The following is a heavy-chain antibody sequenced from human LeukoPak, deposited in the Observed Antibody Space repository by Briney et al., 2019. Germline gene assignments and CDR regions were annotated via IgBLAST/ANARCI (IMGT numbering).Heavy chain of an antibody. J-gene: IGHJ5*02. D-gene: IGHD3-22*01. V-gene: IGHV1-2*06. CDR1: GYTFTGYY. CDR3: ARDGWYYYDSSGYWFDP. CDR2: INPNSGGT. Sequence: ASVKVSCKASGYTFTGYYMHWVRQAPGQGLEWMGRINPNSGGTNYAQKFQGRVTMTRDTSFSTAYMELSRLRSDDTAVYYCARDGWYYYDSSGYWFDPWGQGTLVTVSS.